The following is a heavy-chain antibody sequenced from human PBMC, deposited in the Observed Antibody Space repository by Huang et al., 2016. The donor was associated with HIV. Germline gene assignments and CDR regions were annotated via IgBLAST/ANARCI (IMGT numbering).Heavy chain of an antibody. V-gene: IGHV3-7*01. D-gene: IGHD3-22*01. J-gene: IGHJ4*02. CDR3: GRDRTNFYDSSGYLGDIDY. CDR2: RNREGNEK. CDR1: GLFFTKYW. Sequence: EVQVMESGGGSVQPGGSLRLSCAASGLFFTKYWMTWVRQVQGKGVGGWTRRNREGNEKYYVDAVKGSFTISRDNTKNSVHVQMNSLRGEDTAVYYCGRDRTNFYDSSGYLGDIDYWGLGTLVTVSS.